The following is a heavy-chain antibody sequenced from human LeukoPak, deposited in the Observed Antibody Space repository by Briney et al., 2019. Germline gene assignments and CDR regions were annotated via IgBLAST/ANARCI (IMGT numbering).Heavy chain of an antibody. J-gene: IGHJ4*02. V-gene: IGHV4-34*01. Sequence: SETLSLTCTVQGGSFSGYYWSWIRQPPGKGLEWIGEINHSGTTNYNPSLKSRVTISVDKSKNQFSLKLNSVTAADPAVYYCARSDFWSGYANYWGQGTLVTVSS. CDR2: INHSGTT. CDR1: GGSFSGYY. D-gene: IGHD3-3*01. CDR3: ARSDFWSGYANY.